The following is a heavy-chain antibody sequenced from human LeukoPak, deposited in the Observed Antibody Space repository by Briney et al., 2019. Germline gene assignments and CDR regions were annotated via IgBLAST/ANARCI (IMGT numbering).Heavy chain of an antibody. D-gene: IGHD6-13*01. Sequence: GASVKVSCKASGYTFTGYYMHWVRQAPGQGLEWMGWINPNSGGTNYAQKFQGRVTMTRDTSISTAYMELSRLRSDDTALYYCAREREGSSWGAVYFSYWGQGTLVTVSS. V-gene: IGHV1-2*02. CDR3: AREREGSSWGAVYFSY. J-gene: IGHJ4*02. CDR1: GYTFTGYY. CDR2: INPNSGGT.